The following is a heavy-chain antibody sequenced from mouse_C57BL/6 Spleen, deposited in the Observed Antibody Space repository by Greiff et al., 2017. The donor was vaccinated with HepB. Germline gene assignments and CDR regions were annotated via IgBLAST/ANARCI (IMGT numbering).Heavy chain of an antibody. CDR2: ISGGGGNT. Sequence: EVNVVESGGGLVKPGGSLKLSCAASGFTFSSYTMSWVRQTPEKRLEWVGTISGGGGNTYDPASVKGRFTISRANAKNTLYLQMSSLRSEDTALYYCARRAYGNYFYFDYWGQGTTLTVSS. J-gene: IGHJ2*01. CDR3: ARRAYGNYFYFDY. D-gene: IGHD2-1*01. V-gene: IGHV5-9*01. CDR1: GFTFSSYT.